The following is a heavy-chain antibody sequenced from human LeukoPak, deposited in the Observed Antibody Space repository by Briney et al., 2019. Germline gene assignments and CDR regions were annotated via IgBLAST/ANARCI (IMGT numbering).Heavy chain of an antibody. D-gene: IGHD3-22*01. J-gene: IGHJ6*03. Sequence: ASVKVSCKASGGTFSSYAISWVRQAPGQGLEWMGGIIPIFGTANYAQKFQGRVAITADESTSTAYMELSSLRSEDTAVYYCAREQGYYDSSGYYTKTLGYYYYMDVWGKGTTVTISS. V-gene: IGHV1-69*01. CDR3: AREQGYYDSSGYYTKTLGYYYYMDV. CDR2: IIPIFGTA. CDR1: GGTFSSYA.